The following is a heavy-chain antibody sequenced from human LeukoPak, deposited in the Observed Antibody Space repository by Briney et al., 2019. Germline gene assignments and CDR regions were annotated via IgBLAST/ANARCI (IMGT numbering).Heavy chain of an antibody. D-gene: IGHD6-13*01. CDR2: IIPILGIA. CDR1: GGTFCSYA. J-gene: IGHJ3*02. Sequence: SVKVSCKASGGTFCSYAISWVRQAPGQGLEWMGRIIPILGIANYAQKFQGRVTITADKSTSTAYMELSSLRSEDTAVYYCASPIAAAGTPDAFDIWGQGTMVTVSS. CDR3: ASPIAAAGTPDAFDI. V-gene: IGHV1-69*04.